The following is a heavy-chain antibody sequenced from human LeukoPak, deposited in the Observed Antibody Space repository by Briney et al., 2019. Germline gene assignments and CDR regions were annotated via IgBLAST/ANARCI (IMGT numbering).Heavy chain of an antibody. D-gene: IGHD1-26*01. CDR1: GYTFTNYY. CDR3: AKSEVGAISWVH. V-gene: IGHV1-46*01. CDR2: INPSGGST. J-gene: IGHJ4*02. Sequence: ASVKVFCQASGYTFTNYYMHWVRRAPGQGLEWMGIINPSGGSTSYAQKFQGRVTMTRDTSTSTVPMELSSLRSEDTAVYYCAKSEVGAISWVHWGQGSLVSVSS.